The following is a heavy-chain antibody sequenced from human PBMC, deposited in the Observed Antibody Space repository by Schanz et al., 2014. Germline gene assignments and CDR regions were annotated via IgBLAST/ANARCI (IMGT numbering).Heavy chain of an antibody. J-gene: IGHJ6*02. Sequence: VQLVESGGGLIQPGGSLRLSCAVSGFTVSTNYMSWVRQAPGKGLEWVSSLYIGGGSTRYADSVKGRFTTSRDNSKNTMYLQMNSLRAEDTAVYCCVKDLQRELLRDDHYYGMDVWGQGTTVTVSS. CDR1: GFTVSTNY. CDR2: LYIGGGST. V-gene: IGHV3-53*01. CDR3: VKDLQRELLRDDHYYGMDV. D-gene: IGHD1-26*01.